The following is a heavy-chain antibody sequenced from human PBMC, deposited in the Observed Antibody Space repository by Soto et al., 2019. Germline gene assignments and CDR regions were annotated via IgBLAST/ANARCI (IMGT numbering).Heavy chain of an antibody. J-gene: IGHJ4*02. D-gene: IGHD5-12*01. Sequence: ASVKVSCTASGYTLTSYGISWVRQAPGQGLEWMGWISAYNGNTNYAQKLQGRVTMTTDTSTSTAYMELRSLRSDDTAVYYCAREARSGYESGYWGQGTLVTVSS. CDR2: ISAYNGNT. CDR3: AREARSGYESGY. V-gene: IGHV1-18*01. CDR1: GYTLTSYG.